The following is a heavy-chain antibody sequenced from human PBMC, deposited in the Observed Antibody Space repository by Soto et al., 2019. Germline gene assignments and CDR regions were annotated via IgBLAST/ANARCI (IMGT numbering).Heavy chain of an antibody. V-gene: IGHV4-39*01. D-gene: IGHD3-16*02. CDR1: GGSISSSSYY. J-gene: IGHJ4*02. CDR2: IYYSGST. Sequence: QLQLQASGPGLVKPSETLSLTCTVSGGSISSSSYYWGWIRQPPGKGLEWIGSIYYSGSTYYNPSLKSRVSISVDTSKNQFSLKRSSVTAADTAVYYCARRGYDYIWGSYRSPYYFDYWGQRTLVMVSS. CDR3: ARRGYDYIWGSYRSPYYFDY.